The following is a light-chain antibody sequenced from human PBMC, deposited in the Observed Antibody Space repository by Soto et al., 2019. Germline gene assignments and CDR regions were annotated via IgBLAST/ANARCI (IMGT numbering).Light chain of an antibody. J-gene: IGLJ2*01. CDR2: KVT. CDR1: SSDIGGYSY. CDR3: SSYTSTSTVI. Sequence: QSVLTQPASVSGSPGQSISISCTGTSSDIGGYSYVSWYQQHPGKAPKLLIYKVTNRPSGVSNRFSGSKSGNTASLTISGLQAEDEADYYCSSYTSTSTVIFGGGTQLTVL. V-gene: IGLV2-14*01.